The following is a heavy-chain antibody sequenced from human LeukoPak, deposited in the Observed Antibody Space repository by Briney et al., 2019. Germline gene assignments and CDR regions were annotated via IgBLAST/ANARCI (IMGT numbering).Heavy chain of an antibody. D-gene: IGHD4-17*01. CDR3: ARDQNYGDYEPFDY. CDR1: GFKFSDYY. Sequence: PGGSLRLSCAASGFKFSDYYMGWVRQAPGKGLEWISYISSRGSTIDYADSVKGRFTISRDDAKNSLYLQMNSLRAEDTAVYYCARDQNYGDYEPFDYWGQGTRVTVSS. V-gene: IGHV3-11*01. CDR2: ISSRGSTI. J-gene: IGHJ4*02.